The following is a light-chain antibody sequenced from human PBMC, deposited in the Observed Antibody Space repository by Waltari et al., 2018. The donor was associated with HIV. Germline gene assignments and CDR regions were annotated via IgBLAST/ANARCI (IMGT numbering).Light chain of an antibody. V-gene: IGLV3-25*03. CDR1: VLPKQY. CDR3: QSADSSGTYAV. CDR2: KDS. Sequence: SYELTQPPSVSVSPGQTARITCSGDVLPKQYAYWYQQKPGQAPVVVISKDSERPSGIPERFVGSSSGTTVTLTISGVQAEDEADYYCQSADSSGTYAVFGGGTQLTFL. J-gene: IGLJ7*01.